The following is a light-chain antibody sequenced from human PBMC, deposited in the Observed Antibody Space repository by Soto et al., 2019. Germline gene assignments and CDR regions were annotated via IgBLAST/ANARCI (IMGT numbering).Light chain of an antibody. CDR3: MQSLRTVYS. J-gene: IGKJ2*01. V-gene: IGKV2-28*01. Sequence: DIVLTQSPLSLSVTSGEPAAISCRASQSLLHEKGHYSLDWYLQKPGQPPQLLIYLASYRASGVPDRFSGSGSGTDFTLRISRVEAEDAGVYYCMQSLRTVYSFGQGTKLDFK. CDR1: QSLLHEKGHYS. CDR2: LAS.